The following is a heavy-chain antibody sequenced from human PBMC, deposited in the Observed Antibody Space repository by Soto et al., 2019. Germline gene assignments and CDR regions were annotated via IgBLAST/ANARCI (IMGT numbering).Heavy chain of an antibody. D-gene: IGHD2-15*01. V-gene: IGHV4-39*01. CDR1: GGSINSNNYY. CDR2: IYYDGST. J-gene: IGHJ4*02. Sequence: SVTLCITCTVAGGSINSNNYYWAWIRQPPGKGLAWIASIYYDGSTYYNPSLKSRVTISIDTSKNQFSLRLRSVTAADTAIYYCAKVVVAAARHTDFDSWGQGTLVPSPQ. CDR3: AKVVVAAARHTDFDS.